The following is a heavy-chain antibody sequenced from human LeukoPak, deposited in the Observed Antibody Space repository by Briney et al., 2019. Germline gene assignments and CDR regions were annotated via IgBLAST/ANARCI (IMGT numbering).Heavy chain of an antibody. CDR2: ISWNSGSI. CDR3: AKSGDFWSGYSEFDY. CDR1: GFTFDDYA. D-gene: IGHD3-3*01. J-gene: IGHJ4*02. V-gene: IGHV3-9*01. Sequence: PGGSLRLSCAASGFTFDDYAMHWVRQAPGKGLEWVSGISWNSGSIGYADSVKGRFTISRDNSKNTLYLQMNSLRAEDTAVYYCAKSGDFWSGYSEFDYWGQGTLVTVSS.